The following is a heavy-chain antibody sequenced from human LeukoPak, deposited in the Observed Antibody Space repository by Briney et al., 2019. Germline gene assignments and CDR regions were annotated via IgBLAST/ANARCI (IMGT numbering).Heavy chain of an antibody. J-gene: IGHJ5*02. CDR2: ISGSGGST. Sequence: PGGSLRLSCAASGFTFSSYAMSWVRQVPGKGLEWVSAISGSGGSTYYADSVKGRFTISRDNSKNTLYLQMNSLRAEDTAVYYCAKIGRSSSWSKVGWFDPWGQGTLVTVSS. V-gene: IGHV3-23*01. D-gene: IGHD6-13*01. CDR3: AKIGRSSSWSKVGWFDP. CDR1: GFTFSSYA.